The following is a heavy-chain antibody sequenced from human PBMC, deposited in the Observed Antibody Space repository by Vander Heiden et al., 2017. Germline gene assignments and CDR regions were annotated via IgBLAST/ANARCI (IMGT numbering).Heavy chain of an antibody. V-gene: IGHV3-23*01. Sequence: EVQLLESGGGLVQPGGSLRLSCAASGFPFSSYAMSWVRQAPGKGLEWVSAISGSGGSTYYADAVKGRFTISRDNSKNTLYLQMKRLRAEETAVYYCAKDRSGGWYWYFDLWGRGTLVTVSS. J-gene: IGHJ2*01. D-gene: IGHD6-19*01. CDR2: ISGSGGST. CDR3: AKDRSGGWYWYFDL. CDR1: GFPFSSYA.